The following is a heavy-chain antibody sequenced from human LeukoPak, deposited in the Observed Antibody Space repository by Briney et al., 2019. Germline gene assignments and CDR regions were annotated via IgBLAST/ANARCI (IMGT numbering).Heavy chain of an antibody. CDR2: IYTSGST. V-gene: IGHV4-4*07. J-gene: IGHJ4*02. Sequence: SETLSLTCTVSGGSINSYYWTWIRQTAGKGLEWIGRIYTSGSTNYSPSLKSRVTISVDTSKNQFSLKLSSVTAADTAVYYCASSIGVWGQGTLVTVSS. CDR1: GGSINSYY. D-gene: IGHD2-8*01. CDR3: ASSIGV.